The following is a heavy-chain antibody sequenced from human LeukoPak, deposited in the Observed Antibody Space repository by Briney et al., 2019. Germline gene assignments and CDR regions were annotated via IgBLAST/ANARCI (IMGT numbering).Heavy chain of an antibody. CDR3: AREDYGGNPYDY. CDR1: GGTFSSYA. D-gene: IGHD4-23*01. CDR2: IIPIFGTA. V-gene: IGHV1-69*05. J-gene: IGHJ4*02. Sequence: ASVKVSCKASGGTFSSYAISWVRQAPGQGLEWMGGIIPIFGTANYAQKFQGRVTITTDESTSTAYMELSSLRSEDTAVYYCAREDYGGNPYDYWGQGTLVTVSS.